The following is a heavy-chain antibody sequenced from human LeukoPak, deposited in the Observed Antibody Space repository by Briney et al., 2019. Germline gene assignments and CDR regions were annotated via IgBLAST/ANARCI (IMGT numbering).Heavy chain of an antibody. CDR2: ISSSSSYL. V-gene: IGHV3-21*01. CDR3: ATTQSVLGYYFDY. Sequence: GGSLRLSCAASGFTFSSYAMNWVRQAPGKGLEWVSSISSSSSYLYYADSVKGRFTISRDNAKNSLYLQMNSLRAEDTAVYYCATTQSVLGYYFDYWGQGTLVTVSS. J-gene: IGHJ4*02. CDR1: GFTFSSYA.